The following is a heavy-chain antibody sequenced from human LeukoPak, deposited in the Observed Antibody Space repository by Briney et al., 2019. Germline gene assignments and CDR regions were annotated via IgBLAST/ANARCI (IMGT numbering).Heavy chain of an antibody. V-gene: IGHV4-61*01. CDR2: IYYSGST. D-gene: IGHD3-16*01. CDR3: ARDLAP. Sequence: PSETLSLTCTVSGGSVSSGSYYWSWIRQPPGKGLEWIGYIYYSGSTNYNPSLKSRVTISVDTSKNQFSLKLSSVTAADTAVYYCARDLAPWGQGTPVTVSS. J-gene: IGHJ5*02. CDR1: GGSVSSGSYY.